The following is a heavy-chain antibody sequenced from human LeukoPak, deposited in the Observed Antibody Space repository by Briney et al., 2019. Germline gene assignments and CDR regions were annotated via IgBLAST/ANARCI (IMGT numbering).Heavy chain of an antibody. J-gene: IGHJ6*04. CDR1: GGSFSGYY. CDR2: INHSGST. V-gene: IGHV4-34*01. Sequence: TSETLSLTCAVYGGSFSGYYWSWIRQPPGKGLEWIGEINHSGSTNYNPSLKSRATISVDTSKNQCSLKLSSVTAADTAVYYCARESESMTTVTTFGMDVWGKRTTVTVSS. CDR3: ARESESMTTVTTFGMDV. D-gene: IGHD4-17*01.